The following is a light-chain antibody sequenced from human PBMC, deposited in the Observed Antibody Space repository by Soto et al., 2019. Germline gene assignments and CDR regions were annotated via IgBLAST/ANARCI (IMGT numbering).Light chain of an antibody. CDR1: SGHSSYA. CDR3: PTWGTGIQV. J-gene: IGLJ3*02. V-gene: IGLV4-69*01. CDR2: LNSDGSH. Sequence: QLVLTQSPSASASLGASVKLTCTLSSGHSSYAIAWHQQQPEKGPRYLMKLNSDGSHSKGDGIPDRFSGSSSGAERYLTISSLQSEDEADYYFPTWGTGIQVFGGGTKLTVL.